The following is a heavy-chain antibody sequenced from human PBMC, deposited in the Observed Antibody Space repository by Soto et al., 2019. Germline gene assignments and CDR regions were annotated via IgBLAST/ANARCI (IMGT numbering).Heavy chain of an antibody. Sequence: QVQLVESGGVLGKPGGALRLSCAASGFTFSDYYMSWIRQAPGKGLEWVSYITSSGSITYYADSVKGRFTVSRDNAKNSMYLKINSLRAEYTAVYYCATEGYYWNQVDYWGQGTLVTDSS. CDR3: ATEGYYWNQVDY. D-gene: IGHD1-20*01. V-gene: IGHV3-11*01. J-gene: IGHJ4*02. CDR1: GFTFSDYY. CDR2: ITSSGSIT.